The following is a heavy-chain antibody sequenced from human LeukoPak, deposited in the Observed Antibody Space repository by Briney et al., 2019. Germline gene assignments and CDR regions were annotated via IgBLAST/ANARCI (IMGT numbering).Heavy chain of an antibody. V-gene: IGHV3-30-3*01. CDR2: ISYDGSNK. Sequence: GGSLRLSCPASGFTFSSYAMHWVRQAPGKGLEWVAVISYDGSNKYYADSVKGRFTISRDNSKNTLYLQMNSLRAEDTAVYYCANGDYYDSSGYYKPYGYWGQGTLVTVSS. CDR3: ANGDYYDSSGYYKPYGY. D-gene: IGHD3-22*01. CDR1: GFTFSSYA. J-gene: IGHJ4*02.